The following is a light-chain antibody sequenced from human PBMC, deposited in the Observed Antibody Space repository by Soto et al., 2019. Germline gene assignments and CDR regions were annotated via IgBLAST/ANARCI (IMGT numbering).Light chain of an antibody. Sequence: DIQMTQSPSSLSASVRDRVTITCRASQSINIWLAWYQQKPGRAPKLLIFDVSSLESGVPSRFSGSGSGTEFTLTISSLQPDDFATYYCQHYNSYSEAFGQGTKVDIK. CDR1: QSINIW. J-gene: IGKJ1*01. CDR3: QHYNSYSEA. V-gene: IGKV1-5*01. CDR2: DVS.